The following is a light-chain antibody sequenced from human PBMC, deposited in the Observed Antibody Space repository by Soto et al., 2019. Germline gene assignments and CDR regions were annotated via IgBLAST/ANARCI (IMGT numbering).Light chain of an antibody. CDR2: ANS. CDR1: RSNIGAGYG. CDR3: CSYTSSSIRV. Sequence: QSVLTQPPSLSGAPGQRVTISCTGTRSNIGAGYGVHWYQQLPGSAPRLLIYANSHRPSGVPDRFSGSKSATSASLAITDLQAEDEANYYCCSYTSSSIRVFGGGTKLTVL. V-gene: IGLV1-40*01. J-gene: IGLJ3*02.